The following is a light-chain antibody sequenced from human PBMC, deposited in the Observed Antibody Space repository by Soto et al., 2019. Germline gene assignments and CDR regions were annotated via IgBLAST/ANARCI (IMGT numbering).Light chain of an antibody. Sequence: DVVMTQTPLSLSVTPGQPASISCKSSQSLLHITGETFLLWYLQKPGQSPQLLIYEVSTRVSGVPDRFSGSGSGTDFTLEIGRVETDDVGIYYCMQSTQLPPSFGQGTRLGIE. V-gene: IGKV2D-29*02. CDR2: EVS. J-gene: IGKJ5*01. CDR1: QSLLHITGETF. CDR3: MQSTQLPPS.